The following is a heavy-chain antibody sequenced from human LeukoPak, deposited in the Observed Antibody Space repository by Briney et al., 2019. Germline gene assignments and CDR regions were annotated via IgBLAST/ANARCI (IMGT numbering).Heavy chain of an antibody. CDR1: GFTFSNEW. D-gene: IGHD4-17*01. Sequence: GGSLRLSCKASGFTFSNEWMIWVRQAPGKGLEWVANINQGGNQKYSVDSVRGRFTISKDNAENLLYLQMSSLRVEDTAVYYCARGLGKGTVVLWGQGTLVTVSS. CDR3: ARGLGKGTVVL. J-gene: IGHJ4*02. CDR2: INQGGNQK. V-gene: IGHV3-7*01.